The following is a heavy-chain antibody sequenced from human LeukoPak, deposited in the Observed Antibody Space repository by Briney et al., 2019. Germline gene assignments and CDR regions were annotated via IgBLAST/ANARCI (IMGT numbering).Heavy chain of an antibody. V-gene: IGHV3-23*01. J-gene: IGHJ6*03. CDR1: GFTFSTYG. CDR2: ISGSGGSK. Sequence: GGTLRLSCAASGFTFSTYGMSWVRQAPEKGLEWVSAISGSGGSKYYADSVKGRFTISRDNSKNKLYLQMNSLRAEDTAVYYCTEEGNSEGSYYYMDVWGKGTTVTISS. D-gene: IGHD4-23*01. CDR3: TEEGNSEGSYYYMDV.